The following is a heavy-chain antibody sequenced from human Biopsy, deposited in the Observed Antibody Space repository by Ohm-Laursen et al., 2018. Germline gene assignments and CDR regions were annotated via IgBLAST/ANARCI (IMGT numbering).Heavy chain of an antibody. Sequence: ASVKVSCKTSGYTSTAYGISWVRQAPGQGLEWMGWISTYNDDTNIAQKFQGRVSMTTDTSTRTAYMELRSLRSGDTAIYFCARDPGYDFWSGSDPFDIWGQGTLVTVS. CDR2: ISTYNDDT. D-gene: IGHD3-3*01. CDR3: ARDPGYDFWSGSDPFDI. J-gene: IGHJ3*02. V-gene: IGHV1-18*04. CDR1: GYTSTAYG.